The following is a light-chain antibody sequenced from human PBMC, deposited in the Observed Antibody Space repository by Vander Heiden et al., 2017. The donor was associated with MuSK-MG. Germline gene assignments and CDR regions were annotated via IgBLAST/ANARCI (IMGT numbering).Light chain of an antibody. CDR2: AAS. CDR3: QQSYSTPQG. V-gene: IGKV1-39*01. J-gene: IGKJ4*01. CDR1: QSISSY. Sequence: DIQMTQSPSSVSASVGDRVTITCRASQSISSYLNWYQQKPGKAPKLLIYAASSLQSGVPSRFSGSGSGTDFTLTISSLQPEDFATYYCQQSYSTPQGFGGGTKVEIK.